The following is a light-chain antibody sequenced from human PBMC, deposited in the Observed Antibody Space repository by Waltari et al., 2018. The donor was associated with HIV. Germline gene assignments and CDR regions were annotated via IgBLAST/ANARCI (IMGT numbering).Light chain of an antibody. CDR1: SSNLGSNT. J-gene: IGLJ3*02. CDR3: AAWDDSLNAWV. Sequence: QSVLTQPPSASGTPGQRVIISCSGSSSNLGSNTVNWYQQLPGTAPKLLIYSNNQRPSGVPDRFSGSKSGTSASLAISGLQSEDEADYYCAAWDDSLNAWVFGGGTKLTVL. CDR2: SNN. V-gene: IGLV1-44*01.